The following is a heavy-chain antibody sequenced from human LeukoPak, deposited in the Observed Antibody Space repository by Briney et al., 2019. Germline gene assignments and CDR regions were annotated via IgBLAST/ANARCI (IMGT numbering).Heavy chain of an antibody. J-gene: IGHJ1*01. Sequence: GGSLRLSCVASGFAYSTTWMNCVRQAPGKGLEWVANIGQGERQMNYADSVKGRFSISRDNARNSLFLQLNSLRAEDTAVYYCASSYLKHWGQGTLVTVSS. CDR2: IGQGERQM. CDR3: ASSYLKH. CDR1: GFAYSTTW. V-gene: IGHV3-7*01.